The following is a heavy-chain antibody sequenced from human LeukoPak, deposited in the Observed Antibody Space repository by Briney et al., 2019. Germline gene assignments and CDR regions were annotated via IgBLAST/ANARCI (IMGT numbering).Heavy chain of an antibody. J-gene: IGHJ4*02. CDR2: INHSGST. V-gene: IGHV4-39*07. CDR1: GGSISSGDYY. Sequence: SETLSLTCTVSGGSISSGDYYWSWIRQPPGKGLEWIGEINHSGSTNYNPSLKSRVTISVDTSKNQFSLKLSSVTAADTAVYYCARGPNDFWSGYYSHYFDYWGQGTLVTVSS. CDR3: ARGPNDFWSGYYSHYFDY. D-gene: IGHD3-3*01.